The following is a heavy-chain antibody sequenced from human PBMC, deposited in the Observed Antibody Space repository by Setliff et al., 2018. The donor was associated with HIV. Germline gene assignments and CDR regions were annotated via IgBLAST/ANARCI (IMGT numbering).Heavy chain of an antibody. V-gene: IGHV1-2*02. Sequence: ASVKVSCKASGYTFRANYIHWVRQAPGQGLVWMGWINPFTGGTNYAQKFQGRVTMTRDTSINTAYMELTSLKSDDTAVYYCARLSIPAYYYMDVWGKGTTVTVSS. CDR2: INPFTGGT. D-gene: IGHD2-21*01. J-gene: IGHJ6*03. CDR1: GYTFRANY. CDR3: ARLSIPAYYYMDV.